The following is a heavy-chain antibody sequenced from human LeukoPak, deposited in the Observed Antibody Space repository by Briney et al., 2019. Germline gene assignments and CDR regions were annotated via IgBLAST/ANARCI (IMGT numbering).Heavy chain of an antibody. Sequence: GGSLRLSCAASGLTFSSYGIHWVRQAPGKGLEWVAIIWYDGTKKYYADSVRGRFTISRDNSKNTLYLQMTSLRAEDTAVYYCARDLHSSGWHVGSAGYWGQGTLVTVSS. V-gene: IGHV3-33*08. J-gene: IGHJ4*02. CDR1: GLTFSSYG. CDR3: ARDLHSSGWHVGSAGY. CDR2: IWYDGTKK. D-gene: IGHD6-19*01.